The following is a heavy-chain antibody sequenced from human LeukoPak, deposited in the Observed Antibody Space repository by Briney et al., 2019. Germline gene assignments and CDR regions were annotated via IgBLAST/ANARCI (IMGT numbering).Heavy chain of an antibody. CDR3: ARDRDYGDYNTQDLFVY. CDR1: GYTFTNFG. D-gene: IGHD4-17*01. J-gene: IGHJ4*02. CDR2: ISAYNGNT. Sequence: GASVKVSCKASGYTFTNFGISWVRQPPGQGLEWMGWISAYNGNTNYAQRLQGRVTMTTDTSTSTAYMELRSLRSDDTAVYYCARDRDYGDYNTQDLFVYWGQGTLVTVSS. V-gene: IGHV1-18*01.